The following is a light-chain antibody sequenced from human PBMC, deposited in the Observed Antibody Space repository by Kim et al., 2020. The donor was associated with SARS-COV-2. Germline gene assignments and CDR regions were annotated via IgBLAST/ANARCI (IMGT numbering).Light chain of an antibody. CDR3: QQYYTYPWT. CDR2: KAS. CDR1: QYVSSW. Sequence: ASVGDRVTISCGASQYVSSWLAWYQQKPGRAPKLLLYKASDLQSGVPSRFSGSGYGTEFTLTIRRLQPDDVATYYCQQYYTYPWTFGQGAKVDIK. J-gene: IGKJ1*01. V-gene: IGKV1-5*03.